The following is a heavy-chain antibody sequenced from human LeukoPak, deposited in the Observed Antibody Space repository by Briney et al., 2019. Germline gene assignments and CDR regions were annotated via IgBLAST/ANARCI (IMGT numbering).Heavy chain of an antibody. CDR2: IISSSSYI. D-gene: IGHD1-26*01. J-gene: IGHJ4*02. Sequence: PGGSLRLSCAASGFTFSSYSMNWVRQAPGKLLEWVSSIISSSSYIYYANSVKGRFTISRDNAKNSLYLQMNSLRAEDTAVYYCARDFVGARGNWGQGTLVTVSS. CDR3: ARDFVGARGN. V-gene: IGHV3-21*01. CDR1: GFTFSSYS.